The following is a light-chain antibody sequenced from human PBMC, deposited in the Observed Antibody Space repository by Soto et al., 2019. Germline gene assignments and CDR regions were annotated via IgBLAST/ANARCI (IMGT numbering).Light chain of an antibody. CDR2: LTF. J-gene: IGKJ2*01. CDR3: MQALLTPHT. Sequence: DVVMTQSPLSLPVTPAEPASISCRSSRSLLHSDGYNYVHWYLQKPGQSPQLLIYLTFNRASGVPARFSGSGSGTAFTLRISSVEAEDVGVYYCMQALLTPHTFGQGTKLEIK. CDR1: RSLLHSDGYNY. V-gene: IGKV2-28*01.